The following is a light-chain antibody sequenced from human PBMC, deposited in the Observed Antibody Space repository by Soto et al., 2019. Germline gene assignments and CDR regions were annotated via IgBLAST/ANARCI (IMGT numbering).Light chain of an antibody. CDR2: EVS. V-gene: IGLV2-14*03. CDR1: SSDVGAYNY. Sequence: QSVLTQPASVSGSPGQSITISCTGTSSDVGAYNYVSWYQQHPGKAPKLMIYEVSNRPSGVSNRFPGSKSANTASLTISGLQAGDEADYYCSSYTSSSTWLFGGGTQLTVL. J-gene: IGLJ3*02. CDR3: SSYTSSSTWL.